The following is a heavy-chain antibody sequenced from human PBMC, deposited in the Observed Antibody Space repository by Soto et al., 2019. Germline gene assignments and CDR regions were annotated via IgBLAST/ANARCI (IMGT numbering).Heavy chain of an antibody. D-gene: IGHD2-2*01. CDR2: IYYTGTT. CDR3: ARGLSCISTSCHVGPVDV. J-gene: IGHJ6*02. CDR1: GGSISSYY. Sequence: PSETLSLTCTVSGGSISSYYWSWIRQPPGKGLEWIGYIYYTGTTTYNPSIKSRVTISVDLSKNQFSLNLTSVSAADTAVYYCARGLSCISTSCHVGPVDVLGQGTTVTVS. V-gene: IGHV4-59*08.